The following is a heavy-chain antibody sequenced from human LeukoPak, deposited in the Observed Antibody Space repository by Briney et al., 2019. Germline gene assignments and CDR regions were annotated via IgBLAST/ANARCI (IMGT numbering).Heavy chain of an antibody. V-gene: IGHV3-21*01. Sequence: PGGSLRLSCAASGFTFRDYSMTWVRHAPGKGLEWVSSIRGGSDFIYHADSVKGRFTLSRDNAKNSLYLQMNSLRAEDTAVYYCARDHAGIVLPAAVGAHWGQGTLVTVSS. CDR3: ARDHAGIVLPAAVGAH. CDR2: IRGGSDFI. CDR1: GFTFRDYS. D-gene: IGHD2-2*01. J-gene: IGHJ4*02.